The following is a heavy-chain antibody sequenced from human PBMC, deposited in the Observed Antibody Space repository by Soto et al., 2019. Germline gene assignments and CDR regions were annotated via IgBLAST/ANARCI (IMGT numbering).Heavy chain of an antibody. CDR1: GYTFTSYY. Sequence: ASVKVSCKASGYTFTSYYMHWVRQAPGQGLEWMGIINPSGGSTSYAQKFQGRVTMTRDTSTSTVYMELSSLRSEDTAVYYCAGLRLGEFPRAYWGQGTLVTVSS. CDR3: AGLRLGEFPRAY. J-gene: IGHJ4*02. V-gene: IGHV1-46*01. D-gene: IGHD3-16*01. CDR2: INPSGGST.